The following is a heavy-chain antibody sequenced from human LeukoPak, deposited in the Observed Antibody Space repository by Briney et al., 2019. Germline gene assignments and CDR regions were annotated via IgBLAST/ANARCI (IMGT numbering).Heavy chain of an antibody. Sequence: TGRSLRLSCAASGFASSSYAMHWVRQGPGKGLEWVALVSYDGGSKYYADSVKGRITISRDNSKNTLHLQMNSLRTEDTAVYYCARVKGGIAAAGNYFDYWGQGTLVTVSS. V-gene: IGHV3-30-3*01. J-gene: IGHJ4*02. D-gene: IGHD6-13*01. CDR2: VSYDGGSK. CDR1: GFASSSYA. CDR3: ARVKGGIAAAGNYFDY.